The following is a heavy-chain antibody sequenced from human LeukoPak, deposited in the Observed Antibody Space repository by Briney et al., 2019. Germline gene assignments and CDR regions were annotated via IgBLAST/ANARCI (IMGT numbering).Heavy chain of an antibody. V-gene: IGHV4-34*01. CDR1: GGSFSGYY. CDR3: ARGAQWLLGY. Sequence: SETLSLTCAVYGGSFSGYYWSWIRQPPVKGLEWIGEINHSGSTNYNPSLKSRVTISVDTSKNQFSLKLSSVTAADTAVYYCARGAQWLLGYWGQGTLVTVSS. J-gene: IGHJ4*02. CDR2: INHSGST. D-gene: IGHD6-19*01.